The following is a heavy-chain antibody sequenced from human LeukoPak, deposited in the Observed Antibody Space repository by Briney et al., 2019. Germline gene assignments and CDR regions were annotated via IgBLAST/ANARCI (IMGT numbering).Heavy chain of an antibody. CDR2: INTNTGNP. J-gene: IGHJ4*02. CDR3: ARDSSYYDYVWGSYRYRLDY. V-gene: IGHV7-4-1*02. CDR1: GYSFTSYA. Sequence: ASVKVSSKASGYSFTSYAMNWVRQAPGQGLEWMGWINTNTGNPTYAQGFTGRFVFSLDTSVSTAYLQINSLKAEDTAVYYCARDSSYYDYVWGSYRYRLDYWGQGTLVTVSS. D-gene: IGHD3-16*02.